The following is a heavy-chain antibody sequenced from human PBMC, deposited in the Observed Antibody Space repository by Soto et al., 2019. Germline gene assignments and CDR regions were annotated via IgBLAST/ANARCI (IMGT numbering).Heavy chain of an antibody. V-gene: IGHV3-30*03. CDR2: VAYDGSKT. J-gene: IGHJ5*01. D-gene: IGHD3-22*01. CDR3: ARWVGGSMYDNSGKYDS. Sequence: QVQLVESGGGVVQPGRYLRLTCAVSGFTFSSNGMHWVRQAPGKGLEWVALVAYDGSKTYYGDSVRGRFTISRDNSENTLYLQMNSLRAEDTAVYYCARWVGGSMYDNSGKYDSWGQGTLVTVSS. CDR1: GFTFSSNG.